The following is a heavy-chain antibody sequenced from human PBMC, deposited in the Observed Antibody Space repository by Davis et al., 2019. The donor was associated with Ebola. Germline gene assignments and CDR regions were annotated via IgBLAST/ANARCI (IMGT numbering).Heavy chain of an antibody. CDR2: IYYSGST. D-gene: IGHD6-6*01. Sequence: SETLSLTCTVSGGSISSYYWSWIRQPPGKGLEWIGYIYYSGSTNYNPSLKSRVTISVDTSKNQFSLKLSSVTAADTAVYYCARDSFEYSSSSFSDYWGHGTLVTVSP. V-gene: IGHV4-59*01. CDR1: GGSISSYY. CDR3: ARDSFEYSSSSFSDY. J-gene: IGHJ4*01.